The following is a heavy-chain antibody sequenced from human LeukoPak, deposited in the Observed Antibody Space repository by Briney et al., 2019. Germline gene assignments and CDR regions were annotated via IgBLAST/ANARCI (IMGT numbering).Heavy chain of an antibody. CDR2: INSDGSST. Sequence: GGSLRLSCAASGFTFSSYWMHWVRQAPGKGLVWVSRINSDGSSTSYADSVKGRFTVSRDNAKNTLYLQMNSLRAEDTAVYYCARDMLDHGIDYWGQGTLVTVSS. CDR3: ARDMLDHGIDY. CDR1: GFTFSSYW. D-gene: IGHD3-10*02. V-gene: IGHV3-74*01. J-gene: IGHJ4*02.